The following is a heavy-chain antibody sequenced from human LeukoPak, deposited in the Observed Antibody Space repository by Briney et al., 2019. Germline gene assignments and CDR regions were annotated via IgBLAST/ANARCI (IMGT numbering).Heavy chain of an antibody. CDR2: IQSRTYGGAT. CDR1: GFTFGDYG. V-gene: IGHV3-49*04. CDR3: TASDHLYCSSISCHFDY. D-gene: IGHD2-2*01. Sequence: GGSLRLSCTASGFTFGDYGMSWVRQAPGKGLEWVGFIQSRTYGGATQYAASVKGGFTISRDASKSIAFLQMNSLKTEDTAVYYCTASDHLYCSSISCHFDYWGQGTLVTVSS. J-gene: IGHJ4*02.